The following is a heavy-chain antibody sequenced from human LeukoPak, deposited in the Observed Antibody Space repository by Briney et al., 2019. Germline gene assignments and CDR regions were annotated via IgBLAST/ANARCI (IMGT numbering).Heavy chain of an antibody. D-gene: IGHD6-19*01. CDR2: LYSGGST. V-gene: IGHV3-66*01. J-gene: IGHJ3*02. CDR1: GFSVSSNY. Sequence: GGSLRLSCAASGFSVSSNYMSWVRQAPGKGLEWVSVLYSGGSTYYADPVKGRFIISRDNSKNTLYLQMNSLRAEDTAVYYCAKSGSGWYGGAFDIWGQGTMVTVSS. CDR3: AKSGSGWYGGAFDI.